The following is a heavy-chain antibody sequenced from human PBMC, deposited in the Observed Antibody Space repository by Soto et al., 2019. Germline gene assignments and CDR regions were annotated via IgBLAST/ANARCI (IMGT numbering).Heavy chain of an antibody. V-gene: IGHV4-34*01. D-gene: IGHD6-6*01. CDR2: INHSGST. CDR1: GGSFSGYY. CDR3: ARRPDTFLSIAARPHFDY. Sequence: SETLSLTCAVYGGSFSGYYWSWIRQPPGKGLEWIGEINHSGSTNYNPSLKSRVTISVDTSKNQFSLKLSSVTAADTAVYYCARRPDTFLSIAARPHFDYWGQGTLVTVSS. J-gene: IGHJ4*02.